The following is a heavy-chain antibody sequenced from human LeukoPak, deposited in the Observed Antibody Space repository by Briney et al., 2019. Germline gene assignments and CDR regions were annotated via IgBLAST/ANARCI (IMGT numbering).Heavy chain of an antibody. CDR1: GFTFSSYW. CDR2: IKQDGSEK. J-gene: IGHJ4*02. D-gene: IGHD3-3*01. V-gene: IGHV3-7*01. Sequence: GGSLRLSCAASGFTFSSYWMSWVRQAPGKGLEWVANIKQDGSEKYYVDSVKGRFTISRDNAKNSLYLQMNSLRAEDTAVYYCARVKDYDFWSGYYTEHAYFDYWGQGTLVTVSS. CDR3: ARVKDYDFWSGYYTEHAYFDY.